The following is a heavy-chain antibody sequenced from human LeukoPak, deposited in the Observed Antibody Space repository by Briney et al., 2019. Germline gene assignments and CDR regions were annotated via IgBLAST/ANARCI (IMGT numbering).Heavy chain of an antibody. Sequence: GGSLRLSCAASGFTFSNYGMHWVRQAPGKGLEWVAVIWYDGSERYYADSVKGRFTISRDNSKNTLYLQINSLRAEDTAVYYCAKIGDSSGYLLSRFDYWGQGTLVTVSS. CDR2: IWYDGSER. CDR1: GFTFSNYG. J-gene: IGHJ4*02. CDR3: AKIGDSSGYLLSRFDY. D-gene: IGHD3-22*01. V-gene: IGHV3-33*06.